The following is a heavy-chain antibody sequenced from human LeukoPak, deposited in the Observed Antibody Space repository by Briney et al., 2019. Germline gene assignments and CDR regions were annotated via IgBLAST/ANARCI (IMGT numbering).Heavy chain of an antibody. CDR3: ARVARFGYCSGGSCYQFDY. CDR1: GFTFEDYG. D-gene: IGHD2-15*01. V-gene: IGHV3-20*04. CDR2: INWNGGST. Sequence: PGGSLRLSCAASGFTFEDYGMSWVRQAPGKGREWVSGINWNGGSTGYADSVKGRFTISRDNAKNSLYLQINSLRAEDTALYYCARVARFGYCSGGSCYQFDYWGQGSLVTVSS. J-gene: IGHJ4*02.